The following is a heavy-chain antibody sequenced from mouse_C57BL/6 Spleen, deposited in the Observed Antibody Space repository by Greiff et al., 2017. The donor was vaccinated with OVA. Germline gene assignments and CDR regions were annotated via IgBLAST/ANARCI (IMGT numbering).Heavy chain of an antibody. Sequence: VQLQQSGPGLVQPSQRLSITCTVSGFSLTSYGVHWVRQSPGKGLEWLGVIWRGGSTDYNAAFMSRLSITKDNSKSQVFFKMNSLQADDTAIYYCAKTGSSYYAMDYWGQGTSVTVSS. V-gene: IGHV2-5*01. CDR1: GFSLTSYG. D-gene: IGHD1-1*01. CDR2: IWRGGST. CDR3: AKTGSSYYAMDY. J-gene: IGHJ4*01.